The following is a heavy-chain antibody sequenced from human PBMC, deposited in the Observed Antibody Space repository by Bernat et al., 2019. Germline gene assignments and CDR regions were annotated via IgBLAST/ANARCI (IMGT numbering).Heavy chain of an antibody. Sequence: EVQLVESGGGLVKPGGSLRLSCVASDFSFTNVFMNWVRQAPGRGLEWVGRIQRRADGGTTDYATPVKGRFTISRDDSKNTLYLQMDSLKTDDTAVYYCTTGAPVAWEASFYWGQGTLVTVSS. CDR3: TTGAPVAWEASFY. V-gene: IGHV3-15*07. J-gene: IGHJ4*02. CDR1: DFSFTNVF. CDR2: IQRRADGGTT. D-gene: IGHD5-12*01.